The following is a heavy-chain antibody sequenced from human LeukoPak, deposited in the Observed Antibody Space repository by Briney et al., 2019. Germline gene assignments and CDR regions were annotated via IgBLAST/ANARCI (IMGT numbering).Heavy chain of an antibody. CDR3: ANSNYEAVFDP. CDR1: DGSISSGGYY. D-gene: IGHD4-11*01. Sequence: SETLSLTCTVSDGSISSGGYYWSWIRQHPGKGLEWIGYIYYSGSTYYNPSLKSRVTISVDTSKNQFSLKLSSVTAADTAVYYCANSNYEAVFDPWGQGTLVTVSS. J-gene: IGHJ5*02. V-gene: IGHV4-31*03. CDR2: IYYSGST.